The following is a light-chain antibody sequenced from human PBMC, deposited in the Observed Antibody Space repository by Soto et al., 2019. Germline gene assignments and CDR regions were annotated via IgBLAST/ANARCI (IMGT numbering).Light chain of an antibody. CDR3: QQSYSNPPYA. Sequence: DIQMTQSPSSLSASVGDRVTITCRASQTISTFLNWYQQKPGKAPKLLIYAASSLQSGVPSRFSGSGSGTDFTLTISSLQPEDFATYYCQQSYSNPPYAFGQGTKVDIK. CDR2: AAS. CDR1: QTISTF. V-gene: IGKV1-39*01. J-gene: IGKJ2*01.